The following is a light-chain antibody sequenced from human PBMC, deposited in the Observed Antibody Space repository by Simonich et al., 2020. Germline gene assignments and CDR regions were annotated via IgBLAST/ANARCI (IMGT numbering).Light chain of an antibody. CDR1: QVISSS. CDR2: AES. J-gene: IGKJ1*01. Sequence: AIRLTQSPSSLSASTGDRVTITCRASQVISSSLAWYQQKPGKAPKLLIYAESTLQSGCPSRFSGSGSGTDFTLTISCLQSEDFATYYCQQYYSYPRTFGQGTKVEIK. V-gene: IGKV1-8*01. CDR3: QQYYSYPRT.